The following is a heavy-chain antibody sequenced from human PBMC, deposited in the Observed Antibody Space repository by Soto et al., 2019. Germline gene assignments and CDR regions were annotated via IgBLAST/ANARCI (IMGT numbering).Heavy chain of an antibody. Sequence: EIHLVESGGGLVQPGGSLRLSCAASGFTFSRFPMHWVRQVPGKGLVWVSHISGDGYTTKYADSVKCRFTISRDNAENTLYLQMNSLRVEDTALYYCARDGWAAAENWGQGTRVTVSS. D-gene: IGHD6-25*01. CDR2: ISGDGYTT. V-gene: IGHV3-74*01. J-gene: IGHJ4*02. CDR1: GFTFSRFP. CDR3: ARDGWAAAEN.